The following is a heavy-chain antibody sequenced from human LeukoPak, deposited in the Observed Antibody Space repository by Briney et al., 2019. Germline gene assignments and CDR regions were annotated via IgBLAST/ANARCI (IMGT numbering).Heavy chain of an antibody. V-gene: IGHV1-24*01. CDR1: GYTLTEIS. CDR3: ATDPLLGKYDSSGYLDY. D-gene: IGHD3-22*01. CDR2: FDAEDGET. J-gene: IGHJ4*02. Sequence: ASVKVSCKVSGYTLTEISMHWVRQAPGKGLEWMGGFDAEDGETIYAQKFQGGVTMTEDTSTDTAYMELSSLRSEDTAVYYCATDPLLGKYDSSGYLDYWGQGTLVTVSS.